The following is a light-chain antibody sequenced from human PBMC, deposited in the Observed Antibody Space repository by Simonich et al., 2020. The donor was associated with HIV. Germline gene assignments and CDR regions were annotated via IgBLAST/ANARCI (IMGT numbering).Light chain of an antibody. V-gene: IGKV1-9*01. Sequence: DIQLTQSPSFMSASVGDRVTITCRALQVISSYFAWYQQKPGKAPKLLIYAASTLQSGFPSRFSGSGSGTEFTLTISSLQPEDFATYYCQQYYSTPPTFGQGTKVEIK. CDR1: QVISSY. CDR2: AAS. CDR3: QQYYSTPPT. J-gene: IGKJ1*01.